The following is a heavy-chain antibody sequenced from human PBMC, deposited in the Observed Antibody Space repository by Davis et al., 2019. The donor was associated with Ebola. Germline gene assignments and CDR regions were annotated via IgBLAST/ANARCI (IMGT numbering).Heavy chain of an antibody. Sequence: GESLKISCAASGFTFSSYEMNWVRQAPEKGLEWVSYISSSGSTIYYADSVKGRFTISRDNAKNSLYLQMNSLRAEDTAVYYCAREGDGYYDFWSGYYISYYGMDVWGQGTTVTVSS. CDR3: AREGDGYYDFWSGYYISYYGMDV. J-gene: IGHJ6*02. CDR2: ISSSGSTI. D-gene: IGHD3-3*01. CDR1: GFTFSSYE. V-gene: IGHV3-48*03.